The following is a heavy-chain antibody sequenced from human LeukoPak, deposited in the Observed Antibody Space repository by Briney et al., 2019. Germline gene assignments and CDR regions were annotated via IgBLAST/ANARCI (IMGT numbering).Heavy chain of an antibody. V-gene: IGHV1-18*01. CDR1: GHTFNSHG. CDR2: ISTYNGNT. CDR3: ARSPTDILTRYNWFDP. D-gene: IGHD3-9*01. Sequence: ASVKVSCKASGHTFNSHGITWVRQAPGQGLEWMGWISTYNGNTNYAPKLQGRVTMTRDTSTSTAYMELRSLRSDDTAVYYCARSPTDILTRYNWFDPWGQGTLVTVSS. J-gene: IGHJ5*02.